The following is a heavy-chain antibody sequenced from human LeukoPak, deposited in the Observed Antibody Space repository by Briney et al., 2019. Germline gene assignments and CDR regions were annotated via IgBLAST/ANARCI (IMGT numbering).Heavy chain of an antibody. Sequence: QPGRSLRLSCAASGFTFSSYAMHWVRRAPGKALEWVATISSDGGNRYYSDSVKGRFTISRDNSKNTLYLQMNSLRPEDTAVYYCARDGNWGSGDYWGQGTLVTVSS. D-gene: IGHD7-27*01. CDR3: ARDGNWGSGDY. CDR1: GFTFSSYA. CDR2: ISSDGGNR. J-gene: IGHJ4*02. V-gene: IGHV3-30-3*01.